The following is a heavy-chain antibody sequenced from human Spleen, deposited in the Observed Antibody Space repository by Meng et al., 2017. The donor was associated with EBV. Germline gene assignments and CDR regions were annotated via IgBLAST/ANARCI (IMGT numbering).Heavy chain of an antibody. V-gene: IGHV4-39*07. J-gene: IGHJ4*02. CDR1: GGSISSRNYY. CDR2: IYYSGTT. Sequence: LQLQGSGPGLGKPSETLSLTCTVSGGSISSRNYYWGYIRQPPGKGLEWIGNIYYSGTTYYNASLKSRVTISVDTSKNQFSLKMNSVTAADTAVYYCASLEMASTISFDYWGQGTLVTVSS. CDR3: ASLEMASTISFDY. D-gene: IGHD5-24*01.